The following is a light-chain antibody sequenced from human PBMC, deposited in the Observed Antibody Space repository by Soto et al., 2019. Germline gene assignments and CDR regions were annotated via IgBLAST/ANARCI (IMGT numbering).Light chain of an antibody. J-gene: IGLJ1*01. CDR2: EVS. CDR1: SSGIGSYNR. Sequence: QSVLTQPPSVSGSPGQSVTISCTGTSSGIGSYNRVSWYQQPPGTAPKLMMYEVSNRPSGVPDRFSGSKSGNTASLTISGLQAEDDADYYCSLYPTGSTFVFGTGPKVTVL. V-gene: IGLV2-18*01. CDR3: SLYPTGSTFV.